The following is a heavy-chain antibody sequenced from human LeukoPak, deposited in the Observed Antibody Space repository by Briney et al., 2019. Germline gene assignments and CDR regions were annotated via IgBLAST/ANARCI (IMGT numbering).Heavy chain of an antibody. Sequence: PGGSLRLSCAASGFTFSTYWMSWVRQAPGKGLEGVAVIWYDGSNKYYADSVKGRFTISRDNSKNTLYLQMNSLRAEDTAVYYCARVRRILWFGDSDAFDIWGQGTMVTVSS. CDR1: GFTFSTYW. CDR2: IWYDGSNK. CDR3: ARVRRILWFGDSDAFDI. V-gene: IGHV3-33*08. J-gene: IGHJ3*02. D-gene: IGHD3-10*01.